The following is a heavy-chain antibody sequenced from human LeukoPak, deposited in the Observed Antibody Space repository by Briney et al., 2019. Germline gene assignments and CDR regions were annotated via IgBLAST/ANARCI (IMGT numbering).Heavy chain of an antibody. CDR3: AKASYGDDFDY. CDR1: GFAFDDFA. CDR2: ISWNSGTI. V-gene: IGHV3-9*03. Sequence: SGGSLRLSCAASGFAFDDFAMHWVRHAPGKGLEWVSAISWNSGTIAYTDSVKGRFTISRDNANKFLYLEMNSLSPEDMAVYYCAKASYGDDFDYWGQGTLVTVSS. D-gene: IGHD5-18*01. J-gene: IGHJ4*02.